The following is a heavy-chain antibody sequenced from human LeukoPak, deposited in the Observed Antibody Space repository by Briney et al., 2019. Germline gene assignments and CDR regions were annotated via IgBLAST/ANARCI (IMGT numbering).Heavy chain of an antibody. CDR1: GGSIRSSYYY. V-gene: IGHV4-39*01. Sequence: SETLSLTCTVSGGSIRSSYYYWGWIRQPPVKGLEWIGSIYYSGSTYYNLSLKSRVTISVDTSKNQFSLKLSSVTAADTAVYYCARGRSEMATIPIDYWGQGTLVTVSS. CDR3: ARGRSEMATIPIDY. J-gene: IGHJ4*02. CDR2: IYYSGST. D-gene: IGHD5-24*01.